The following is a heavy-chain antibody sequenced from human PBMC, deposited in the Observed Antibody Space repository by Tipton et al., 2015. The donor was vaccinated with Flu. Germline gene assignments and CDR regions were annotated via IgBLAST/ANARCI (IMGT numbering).Heavy chain of an antibody. CDR3: ARRDFSNYVSDPKNWFDP. Sequence: TLSLTCTVSGGSISSRTYYWAWIRQPPGKGLEWIGNINHNGNTYHNPSLTSRVIMSVDTSRNQFSLKLTSVTAADTAVYYCARRDFSNYVSDPKNWFDPWGQGTLVTVSS. J-gene: IGHJ5*02. D-gene: IGHD4-11*01. CDR2: INHNGNT. V-gene: IGHV4-39*07. CDR1: GGSISSRTYY.